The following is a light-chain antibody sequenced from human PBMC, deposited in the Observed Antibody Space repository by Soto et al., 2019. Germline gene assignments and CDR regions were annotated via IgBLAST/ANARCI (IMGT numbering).Light chain of an antibody. CDR1: NIGSKS. CDR3: QVWDSSSDHVV. V-gene: IGLV3-21*02. J-gene: IGLJ2*01. Sequence: SYELTQPPSVSVAPGQTARITCGGNNIGSKSVHWYQQKPGQAPELVVYDDRDRPSGIAERFSGSNSGNTATLTISRVEAGDEADYYCQVWDSSSDHVVFGGGTKLTVL. CDR2: DDR.